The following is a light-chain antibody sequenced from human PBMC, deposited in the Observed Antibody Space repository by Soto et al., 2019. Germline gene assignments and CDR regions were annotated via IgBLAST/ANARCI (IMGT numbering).Light chain of an antibody. Sequence: QSVLTQPPSVSGAPWQRVTISCSGSISNIEAGYDVHWYQHLPGKAPKLLIYDDNNRPSGVPGRFSGSKSGTSASLAITGLQAEDEADYYCQSYDDSLSAHVFGTGTKVTVL. CDR1: ISNIEAGYD. CDR3: QSYDDSLSAHV. CDR2: DDN. V-gene: IGLV1-40*01. J-gene: IGLJ1*01.